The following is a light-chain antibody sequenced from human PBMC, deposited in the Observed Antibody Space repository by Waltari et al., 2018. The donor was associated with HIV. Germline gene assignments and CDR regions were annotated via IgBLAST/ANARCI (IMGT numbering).Light chain of an antibody. CDR3: SSYAGSNNKV. J-gene: IGLJ3*02. Sequence: QSALTQPPSASGSPGQSVPISRTRTRSAVGGYTYVSWYQQHPGKAPKLMIYEVSKRPSGVPNRFSGSKSGNTASLTVSGLQAEDEADYYCSSYAGSNNKVFGGGTKLTVL. CDR2: EVS. V-gene: IGLV2-8*01. CDR1: RSAVGGYTY.